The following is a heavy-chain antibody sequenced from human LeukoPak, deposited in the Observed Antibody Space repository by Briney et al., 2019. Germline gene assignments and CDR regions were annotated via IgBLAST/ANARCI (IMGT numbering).Heavy chain of an antibody. CDR2: ISYDGSNK. J-gene: IGHJ5*02. D-gene: IGHD6-13*01. CDR3: ARDAAAAFDP. Sequence: PGGSLRLSCAASGFTFSSYAMHWVRQAPGKGLEWVAVISYDGSNKYYADSVKGRFTISRDNSKNTLYLQMNSLEVEDTAVYYCARDAAAAFDPWGQETLVTVSS. CDR1: GFTFSSYA. V-gene: IGHV3-30*04.